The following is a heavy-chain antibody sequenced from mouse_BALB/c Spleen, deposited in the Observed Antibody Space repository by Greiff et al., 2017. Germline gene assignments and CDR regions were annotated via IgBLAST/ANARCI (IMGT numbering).Heavy chain of an antibody. CDR3: ARYPCDSSGCAD. CDR1: GDSITSGY. J-gene: IGHJ3*01. CDR2: ISYSGST. D-gene: IGHD3-2*01. V-gene: IGHV3-8*02. Sequence: VQLKESGPSLVKPSQTLSLTCSVTGDSITSGYWNWIRKFPGNKLEYMGYISYSGSTYYNPSLKSRISITRDTSKNQYYLQLNSVTTEDTATYYCARYPCDSSGCADWGQGTLVTVSA.